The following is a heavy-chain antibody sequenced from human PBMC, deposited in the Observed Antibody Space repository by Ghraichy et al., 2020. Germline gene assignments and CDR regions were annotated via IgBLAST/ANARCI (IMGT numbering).Heavy chain of an antibody. Sequence: GGSLRLSCAASGFTVSSNYMSWVRQAPGKGLEWVSVIYSGGSTYYADSVKGRFTISRDNSKNTLYLQMNSLRAEDTAVYYCAGGVRWLRLRGHDAFDIWGQGTMVTVSS. D-gene: IGHD5-12*01. V-gene: IGHV3-53*01. J-gene: IGHJ3*02. CDR2: IYSGGST. CDR1: GFTVSSNY. CDR3: AGGVRWLRLRGHDAFDI.